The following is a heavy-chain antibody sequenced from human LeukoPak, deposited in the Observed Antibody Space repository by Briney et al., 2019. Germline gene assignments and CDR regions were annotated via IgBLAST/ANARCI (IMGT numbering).Heavy chain of an antibody. J-gene: IGHJ6*03. CDR1: GGSISSGSYY. Sequence: PSETLSLTCTVSGGSISSGSYYWSWIRQPAGKGLEWIGRIYTSGSTNYNPSLKSRVTISVDTSKNQFSLKLSSVTAADTAVYYCARAPGSYYYYYYMDVWGKGTTVTVSS. CDR2: IYTSGST. V-gene: IGHV4-61*02. CDR3: ARAPGSYYYYYYMDV. D-gene: IGHD2-15*01.